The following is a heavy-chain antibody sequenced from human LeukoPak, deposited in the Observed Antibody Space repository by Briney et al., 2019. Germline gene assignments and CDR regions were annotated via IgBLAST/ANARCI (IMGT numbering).Heavy chain of an antibody. CDR3: ARDLEDSYTYYYYYMDV. J-gene: IGHJ6*03. D-gene: IGHD5-18*01. Sequence: PGRSLRLSCVASGFTISAYGMHWVRQAPGKGLEWVASISYDGNNKKYEDSVKGRFTISRDNSKNTLYLQMNSLRAEDTAVYYCARDLEDSYTYYYYYMDVWGKGTTVTVSS. CDR1: GFTISAYG. CDR2: ISYDGNNK. V-gene: IGHV3-30*03.